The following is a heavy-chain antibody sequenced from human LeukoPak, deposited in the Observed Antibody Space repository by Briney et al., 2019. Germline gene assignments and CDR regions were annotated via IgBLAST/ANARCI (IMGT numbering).Heavy chain of an antibody. J-gene: IGHJ4*02. CDR1: GYTFTTYG. D-gene: IGHD3-10*01. CDR2: ISPNDGNT. Sequence: ASVTVSCKASGYTFTTYGITWVRQAPGQGLEWMGWISPNDGNTDYAPKLQGRVTMTTDTSTSTAYMELRSLRSDDTAVYYCARSPYGSGSYYRPPSDYWGQGTLVTVSS. CDR3: ARSPYGSGSYYRPPSDY. V-gene: IGHV1-18*01.